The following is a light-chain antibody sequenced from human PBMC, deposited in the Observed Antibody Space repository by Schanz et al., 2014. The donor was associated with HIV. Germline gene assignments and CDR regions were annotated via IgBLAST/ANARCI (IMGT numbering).Light chain of an antibody. CDR3: QQSGSSLRT. CDR2: DAS. Sequence: EIVLTQSPATLSLSPGERATLSCRASQTVSSSLAWYQQKPGQAPRLLIYDASNRATGIPARFSGSGSGTDFTLTISSLEPEDFAVYFCQQSGSSLRTFGQGTKVEIK. J-gene: IGKJ1*01. CDR1: QTVSSS. V-gene: IGKV3-11*01.